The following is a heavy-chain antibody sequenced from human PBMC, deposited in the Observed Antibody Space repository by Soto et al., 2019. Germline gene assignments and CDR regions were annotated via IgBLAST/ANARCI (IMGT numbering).Heavy chain of an antibody. V-gene: IGHV3-30-3*01. CDR3: ARDLTRAEGYSYGYISQVTDY. CDR2: ISYDGSNK. CDR1: GFTFSSYA. D-gene: IGHD5-18*01. J-gene: IGHJ4*02. Sequence: GGSLRLSCAASGFTFSSYAMHWVRQAPGKGLEWVAVISYDGSNKYYAESVKGRFTISRDNSKNTLYLQMNNLKAEDTAVYYFARDLTRAEGYSYGYISQVTDYWGQGTLVTVSS.